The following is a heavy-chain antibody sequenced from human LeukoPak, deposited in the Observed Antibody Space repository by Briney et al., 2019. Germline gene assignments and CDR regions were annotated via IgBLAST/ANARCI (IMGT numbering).Heavy chain of an antibody. Sequence: KTSETLSLTCAVYGGSFSGYYWSWIRQPPGKGLEWIGEINHSGSTNYNPSLKSRVTISVDTSKNQFSLKLSSVTAADTAVYYCAGGRRFPRSNQRAIVVVPAAMERYYYGMDVWGQGTTVTVSS. D-gene: IGHD2-2*01. CDR1: GGSFSGYY. V-gene: IGHV4-34*01. J-gene: IGHJ6*02. CDR3: AGGRRFPRSNQRAIVVVPAAMERYYYGMDV. CDR2: INHSGST.